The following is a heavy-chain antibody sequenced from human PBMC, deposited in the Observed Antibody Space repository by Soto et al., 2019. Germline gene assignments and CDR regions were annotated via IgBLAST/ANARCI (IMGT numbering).Heavy chain of an antibody. CDR1: GFTFSNYA. Sequence: EVQELESGGGLVQPGGSLRLSCAASGFTFSNYAVSWVRQAPGRGLEWVASISDKGGSTKYADSVKGRFTISRANSISTLFLDMDSLRADDTAVYYCARLPYSYVSLYFFDFWGQGTLVTVSS. V-gene: IGHV3-23*01. CDR3: ARLPYSYVSLYFFDF. CDR2: ISDKGGST. J-gene: IGHJ4*02. D-gene: IGHD5-18*01.